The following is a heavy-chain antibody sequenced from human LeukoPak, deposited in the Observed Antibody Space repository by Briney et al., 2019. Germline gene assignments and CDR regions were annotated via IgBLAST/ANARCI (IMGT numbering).Heavy chain of an antibody. CDR2: IIPIFGTA. J-gene: IGHJ6*03. D-gene: IGHD3-3*01. Sequence: SVTVSCTASGGTFSSYAISWVRQAPGQGLEWMGGIIPIFGTANYAQKFQGRVTITTDESTSTAYMELSSLRSEDTAVYYCASPDFWSGLAPAGSYGYYYYYMDVWGKGTTVTVSS. CDR3: ASPDFWSGLAPAGSYGYYYYYMDV. CDR1: GGTFSSYA. V-gene: IGHV1-69*05.